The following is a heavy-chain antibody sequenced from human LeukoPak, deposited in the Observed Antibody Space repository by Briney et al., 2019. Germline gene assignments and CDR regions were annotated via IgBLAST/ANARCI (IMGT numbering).Heavy chain of an antibody. J-gene: IGHJ5*02. CDR1: GFTFDDYS. CDR2: INWNGGST. D-gene: IGHD3-10*01. CDR3: SSHHMGRGGNL. V-gene: IGHV3-20*04. Sequence: RIGGSLRLSCAASGFTFDDYSMSWVRQAPGKGLEWVSGINWNGGSTGYADSVKGRFTISRDNAKNSLYQQMNSLRAEDTALYYCSSHHMGRGGNLWGQGTLVNVSS.